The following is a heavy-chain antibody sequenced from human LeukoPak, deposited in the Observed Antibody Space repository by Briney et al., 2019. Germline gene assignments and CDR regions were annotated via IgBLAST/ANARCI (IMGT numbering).Heavy chain of an antibody. D-gene: IGHD2-2*01. Sequence: PSETLSLTCTVSGGSISSYYWSWIRQPPGKGLEWIGYIYCSGSTNYNPSLKSRVTISVDTSKNQFSLKLSSVTAADAAVYYCARGRRGVVVVPAAIWDWGQGTLVTVSS. J-gene: IGHJ4*02. CDR3: ARGRRGVVVVPAAIWD. V-gene: IGHV4-59*01. CDR2: IYCSGST. CDR1: GGSISSYY.